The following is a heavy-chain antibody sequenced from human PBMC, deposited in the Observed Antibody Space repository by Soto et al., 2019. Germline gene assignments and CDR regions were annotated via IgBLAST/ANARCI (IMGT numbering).Heavy chain of an antibody. CDR3: ARTYYYDSSGYYT. D-gene: IGHD3-22*01. Sequence: SETLSLTCTVSGGSISSGDYYWSWVRQPPGKGLEWIGYIYYSGSTYYNPSLKSRVTISVDTPKNQFSLKLSSVTAADTAVYYCARTYYYDSSGYYTWGQGTLVTVSS. J-gene: IGHJ4*02. V-gene: IGHV4-30-4*01. CDR2: IYYSGST. CDR1: GGSISSGDYY.